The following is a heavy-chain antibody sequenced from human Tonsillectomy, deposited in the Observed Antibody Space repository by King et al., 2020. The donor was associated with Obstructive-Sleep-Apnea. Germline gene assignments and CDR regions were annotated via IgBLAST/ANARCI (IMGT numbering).Heavy chain of an antibody. D-gene: IGHD6-19*01. CDR1: GGSIGSSNYY. Sequence: LQLQESGPGLVKSSETLSLTCTVSGGSIGSSNYYWAWIRQPPGKGLEWVGSIYSSGCTHYSSPLKSRVTVSVDTSKNQFSLNMTSVTAADTGVYYCARHPPAVAGENGMDVWGQGTTVTVSS. V-gene: IGHV4-39*01. J-gene: IGHJ6*02. CDR3: ARHPPAVAGENGMDV. CDR2: IYSSGCT.